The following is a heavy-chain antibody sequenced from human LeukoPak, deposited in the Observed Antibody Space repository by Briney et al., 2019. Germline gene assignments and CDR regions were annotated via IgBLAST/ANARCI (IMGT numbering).Heavy chain of an antibody. CDR3: ARDSYCSSTSRYTGYVDY. V-gene: IGHV1-18*01. CDR2: ISAYNGNT. D-gene: IGHD2-2*02. Sequence: ASVKVSCKASGYTFTSYGISWVRQAPGQGLEWMGWISAYNGNTNYAQKLQGRVTMTTDTSTSTAYVELRSLRSDDTAVYYCARDSYCSSTSRYTGYVDYWGQGTLVTVSS. CDR1: GYTFTSYG. J-gene: IGHJ4*02.